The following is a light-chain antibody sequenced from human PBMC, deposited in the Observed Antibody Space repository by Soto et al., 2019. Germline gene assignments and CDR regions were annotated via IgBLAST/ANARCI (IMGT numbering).Light chain of an antibody. V-gene: IGKV3-20*01. J-gene: IGKJ1*01. Sequence: EIVLTQSPGTLSLSPGERATLSCRASQTINSNYLVWFQQKPGQAPRLLIYGASSRATGIPDRFSGSGSGTDFTLTTSSLEPEDFAVYYCQQCDRSPWTFGQGTKVDIK. CDR2: GAS. CDR3: QQCDRSPWT. CDR1: QTINSNY.